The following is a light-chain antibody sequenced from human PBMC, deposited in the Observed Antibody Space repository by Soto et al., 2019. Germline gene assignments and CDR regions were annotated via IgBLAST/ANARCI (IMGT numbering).Light chain of an antibody. Sequence: EVVMTQSPALLSVSPGERVTLSCRASQSVNNNLAWYQQQPGQAPRLLIYDTSSRATGVPARFSGSGSGTEFTLTISSLKAEDFAGYYCQQYNDRPPLTFGGGTKVEI. CDR1: QSVNNN. CDR2: DTS. J-gene: IGKJ4*01. CDR3: QQYNDRPPLT. V-gene: IGKV3-15*01.